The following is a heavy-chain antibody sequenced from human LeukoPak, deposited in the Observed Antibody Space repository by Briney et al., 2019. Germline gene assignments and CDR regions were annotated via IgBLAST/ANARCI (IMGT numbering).Heavy chain of an antibody. Sequence: QPGGSLRRSCAASGFTFSSHSMNWVRQAPGKGLEWLSYIDSGSGNIYYRDSVKGRFTISRDNAQDSLYLQMDSLRDEDTAVYYCAREDDDWGPNTLDVWGQGTVVTVSS. CDR3: AREDDDWGPNTLDV. D-gene: IGHD7-27*01. V-gene: IGHV3-48*02. J-gene: IGHJ3*01. CDR1: GFTFSSHS. CDR2: IDSGSGNI.